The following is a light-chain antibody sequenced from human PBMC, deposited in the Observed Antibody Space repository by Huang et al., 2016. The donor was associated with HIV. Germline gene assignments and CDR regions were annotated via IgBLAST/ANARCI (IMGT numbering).Light chain of an antibody. J-gene: IGKJ4*01. V-gene: IGKV1-12*01. CDR2: AAS. CDR3: QQADSFPLT. Sequence: DIQMTQSPSSVSASVGDRVNITCRASQDISSWLAWYQQKPGKAPKVLIYAASQLESGVPSRFSGSGSGTDFTLTISNLQTEDSATYYCQQADSFPLTFGGGTKVEIK. CDR1: QDISSW.